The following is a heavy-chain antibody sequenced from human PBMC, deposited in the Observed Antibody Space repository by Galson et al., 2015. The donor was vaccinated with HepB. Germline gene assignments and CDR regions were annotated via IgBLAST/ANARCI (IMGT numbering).Heavy chain of an antibody. Sequence: SVKVSCKASGGTFSSYAISWVRQAPGQGLEWMGGIIPIFGSANYAQKFQGRVTITADESTRTAYMDLSSLTSEDTAVYYCARDHLDYYYDTSGFGAMRDDDAFEIWGQGTMVTVSS. J-gene: IGHJ3*02. V-gene: IGHV1-69*13. CDR2: IIPIFGSA. D-gene: IGHD3-22*01. CDR3: ARDHLDYYYDTSGFGAMRDDDAFEI. CDR1: GGTFSSYA.